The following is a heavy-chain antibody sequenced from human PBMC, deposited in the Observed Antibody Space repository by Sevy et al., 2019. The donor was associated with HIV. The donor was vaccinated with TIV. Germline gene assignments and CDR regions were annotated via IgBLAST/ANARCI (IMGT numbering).Heavy chain of an antibody. J-gene: IGHJ4*02. CDR3: TPWKGAHSIFDY. CDR2: LKHKAYGGTL. D-gene: IGHD1-1*01. Sequence: GGSLRLSCTGSGFTFGDYAMSWVRQAPGKGLEWVAFLKHKAYGGTLDYAASVKGRFSISRDDSNSIAHLQMNGLKTAATAIYYCTPWKGAHSIFDYWGQGALVTVSS. V-gene: IGHV3-49*04. CDR1: GFTFGDYA.